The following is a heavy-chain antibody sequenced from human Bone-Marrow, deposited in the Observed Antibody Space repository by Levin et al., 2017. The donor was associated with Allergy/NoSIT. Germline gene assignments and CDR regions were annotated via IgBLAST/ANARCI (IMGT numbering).Heavy chain of an antibody. J-gene: IGHJ4*02. Sequence: GESLKISCAASGFTFSSYAMSWVRQAPGKGLEWVSAISTSGGGTYYADSVKGRFTISRDNSKNTLYLQMDSLRADDTAIYYCAKRYCSGSSCYSFFDYWGQGTLVTVSS. CDR1: GFTFSSYA. CDR3: AKRYCSGSSCYSFFDY. D-gene: IGHD2-15*01. CDR2: ISTSGGGT. V-gene: IGHV3-23*01.